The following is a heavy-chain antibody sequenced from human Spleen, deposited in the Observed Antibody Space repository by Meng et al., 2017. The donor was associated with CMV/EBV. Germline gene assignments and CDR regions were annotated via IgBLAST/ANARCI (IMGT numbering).Heavy chain of an antibody. D-gene: IGHD6-6*01. CDR3: TRRPIAARTYYFDY. V-gene: IGHV4-34*01. Sequence: AVYGGSFSGYYWNWIRQSPGKGLEWIAEINRSGSTNYNPSLKSRVTISVDTSKNQFSLKLRSVTAADTAVYYCTRRPIAARTYYFDYWGQGTLVTVSS. J-gene: IGHJ4*02. CDR2: INRSGST. CDR1: GGSFSGYY.